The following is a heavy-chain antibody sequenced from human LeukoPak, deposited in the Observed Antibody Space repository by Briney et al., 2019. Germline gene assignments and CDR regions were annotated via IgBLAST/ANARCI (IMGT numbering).Heavy chain of an antibody. J-gene: IGHJ4*02. CDR1: GGSFSGYS. D-gene: IGHD6-13*01. CDR2: INHSGST. CDR3: ARGTSIPASGTGTPFDY. V-gene: IGHV4-34*01. Sequence: PSETLSLTCAVYGGSFSGYSWSWIRQPPGQGLEWIGEINHSGSTNYNPSLKSRVTISVDTSKNQFSLKLTSVTAADTAVYYRARGTSIPASGTGTPFDYWGQETLVTVSS.